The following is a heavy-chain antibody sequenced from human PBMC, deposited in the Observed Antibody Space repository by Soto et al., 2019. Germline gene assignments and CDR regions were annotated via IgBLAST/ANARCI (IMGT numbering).Heavy chain of an antibody. CDR2: MNPNSGNT. Sequence: ASVKVSCKASGYTFTSYDINWVRQATGQGLEWMGWMNPNSGNTGYAQKFQGRVTMTRNTSISTAYMELSSLRSEDTAVYYCARQGILEWLLDYYYYGMDVWGQGTTVTVSS. V-gene: IGHV1-8*01. CDR3: ARQGILEWLLDYYYYGMDV. CDR1: GYTFTSYD. J-gene: IGHJ6*02. D-gene: IGHD3-3*01.